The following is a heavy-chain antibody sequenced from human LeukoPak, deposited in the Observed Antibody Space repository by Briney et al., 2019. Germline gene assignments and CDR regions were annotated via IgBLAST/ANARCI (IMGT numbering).Heavy chain of an antibody. CDR1: GYTLTELS. CDR2: FDPEDGET. Sequence: ASVKVSCKVSGYTLTELSMHWVRQAHGKGLECMGGFDPEDGETIYAQKFQGRVTMTEDTSTDTAYMELSSLRSEDTAVYYCATFIIAVAGSTYFDYWGQGTLVTVSS. J-gene: IGHJ4*02. D-gene: IGHD6-19*01. CDR3: ATFIIAVAGSTYFDY. V-gene: IGHV1-24*01.